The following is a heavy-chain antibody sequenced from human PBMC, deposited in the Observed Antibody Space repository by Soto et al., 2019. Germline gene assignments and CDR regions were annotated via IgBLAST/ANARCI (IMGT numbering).Heavy chain of an antibody. D-gene: IGHD3-22*01. Sequence: GASVKVSRKVSGYTLTELSMHWVRQAPGKGLEWIGGFDPEDGETIYAQKFQGRVTMTEDTSTDTAYMELSSLRSEDTAVYYCATGVEITMIVVAAAAFDIWGQGTMVTVSS. J-gene: IGHJ3*02. CDR1: GYTLTELS. CDR3: ATGVEITMIVVAAAAFDI. V-gene: IGHV1-24*01. CDR2: FDPEDGET.